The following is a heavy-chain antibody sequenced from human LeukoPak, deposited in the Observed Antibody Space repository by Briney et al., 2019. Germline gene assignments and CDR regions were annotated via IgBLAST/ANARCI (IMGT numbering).Heavy chain of an antibody. V-gene: IGHV4-34*01. J-gene: IGHJ5*02. D-gene: IGHD2-15*01. CDR3: ARGVPLDCSGGSCPNNWFDP. Sequence: SETLSLTCAVYGGSFSGYYWSWIRQPPGKGLEWIGEINHSGSTNYNPSLKSRVTMSVDTSKNQFSLKLSSVTAADTAVYYCARGVPLDCSGGSCPNNWFDPWGQGTLVTVSS. CDR1: GGSFSGYY. CDR2: INHSGST.